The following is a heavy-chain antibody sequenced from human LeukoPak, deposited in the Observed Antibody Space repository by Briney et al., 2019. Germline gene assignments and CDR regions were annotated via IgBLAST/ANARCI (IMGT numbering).Heavy chain of an antibody. CDR3: ARSIAAAGTGH. D-gene: IGHD6-13*01. CDR2: ISSSSSYI. V-gene: IGHV3-21*01. J-gene: IGHJ4*02. CDR1: GFTFSSYS. Sequence: EGSLRLSCAASGFTFSSYSMNWVRQAPGKGLEWVSSISSSSSYIYYADSVKGRFTISRDNAKNSLYLQMNSLRAEDTAVYYCARSIAAAGTGHWGQGTLVTVSS.